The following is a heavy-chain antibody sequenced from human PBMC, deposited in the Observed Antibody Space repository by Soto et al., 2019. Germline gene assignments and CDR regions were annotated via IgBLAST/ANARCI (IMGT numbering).Heavy chain of an antibody. D-gene: IGHD5-12*01. CDR1: GFTFSSYG. CDR3: ARIDIVATH. Sequence: QVQLVESGGGVVQPGRSLRLSCAASGFTFSSYGMHWVRQAPGKGLEWVAVIWYDGSNKYYADSVKGRFTISRDNSKNTLYLQMNSLRAEDTAVYYCARIDIVATHWGQGTLVTVSS. CDR2: IWYDGSNK. V-gene: IGHV3-33*01. J-gene: IGHJ4*02.